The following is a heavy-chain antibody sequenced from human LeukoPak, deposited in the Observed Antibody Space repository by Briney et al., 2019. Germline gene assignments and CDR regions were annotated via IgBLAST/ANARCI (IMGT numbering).Heavy chain of an antibody. CDR1: GYTFTGYY. Sequence: AASVKVSCKASGYTFTGYYMHWVRQAPGQGLEWMGWINPNSGGTNYAQKFQGRVTMTRDTSISTAYMELSRLRSDDTAVYYCARDSRPIFEWQQLGGDYWGQGAQVTVSS. V-gene: IGHV1-2*02. J-gene: IGHJ4*02. CDR2: INPNSGGT. CDR3: ARDSRPIFEWQQLGGDY. D-gene: IGHD6-13*01.